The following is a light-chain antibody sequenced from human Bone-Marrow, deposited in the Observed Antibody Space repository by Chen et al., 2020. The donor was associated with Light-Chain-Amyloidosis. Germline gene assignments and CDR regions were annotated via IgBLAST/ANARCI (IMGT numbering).Light chain of an antibody. CDR3: QQYNDWCPTVS. CDR1: QSINNN. V-gene: IGKV3-15*01. J-gene: IGKJ4*01. CDR2: GAS. Sequence: EIVMTQSPATLSVSPGERASLSCRASQSINNNLAWYQQKPGQAPRLLIYGASTRATGIPARFSGSGSGTDFTLIISSLQSEDVVIYYCQQYNDWCPTVSFGGGTKVEIK.